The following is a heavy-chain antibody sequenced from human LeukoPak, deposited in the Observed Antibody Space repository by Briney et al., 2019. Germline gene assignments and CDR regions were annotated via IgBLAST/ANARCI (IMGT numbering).Heavy chain of an antibody. J-gene: IGHJ4*02. V-gene: IGHV4-59*08. D-gene: IGHD4-17*01. CDR3: ARRTPYGELDY. Sequence: TSETLSLTCTVSGGSISSYYWSWIRQPPGKGLEWIGYIYYSGSTNYNPSLKSRVTISVDTSKNQFSLKLSSVTAADTAVYYCARRTPYGELDYWGQGTLVTVSS. CDR1: GGSISSYY. CDR2: IYYSGST.